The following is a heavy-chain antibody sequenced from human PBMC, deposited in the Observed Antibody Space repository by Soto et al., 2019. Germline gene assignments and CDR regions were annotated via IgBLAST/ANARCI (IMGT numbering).Heavy chain of an antibody. CDR2: IYYSGST. CDR3: ARGDGSGSYYQIGGAGGYYGMDV. CDR1: GGSISSGDYY. Sequence: SETLSLTCTVSGGSISSGDYYWSWIRQPPGKGLEWIGYIYYSGSTYYNPSLKSRVTISVDTSKNQFSLKLGSVTAADTAVYYCARGDGSGSYYQIGGAGGYYGMDVWGQGTTVTVSS. V-gene: IGHV4-30-4*01. J-gene: IGHJ6*02. D-gene: IGHD3-10*01.